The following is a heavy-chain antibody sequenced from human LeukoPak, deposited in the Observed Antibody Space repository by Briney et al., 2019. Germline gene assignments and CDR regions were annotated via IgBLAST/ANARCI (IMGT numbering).Heavy chain of an antibody. J-gene: IGHJ4*02. D-gene: IGHD3-10*01. CDR1: GGSFSGYY. CDR3: ARGYYGSGSYSLYFDY. V-gene: IGHV4-34*01. Sequence: SETLSLTCAVYGGSFSGYYXSXXXXPPXXXXXXXGEIXXXGRTYYNXSLXXRVPISVDTSNNQFSLKLSSVTAADTAVYYCARGYYGSGSYSLYFDYWGQGTLVTVSS. CDR2: IXXXGRT.